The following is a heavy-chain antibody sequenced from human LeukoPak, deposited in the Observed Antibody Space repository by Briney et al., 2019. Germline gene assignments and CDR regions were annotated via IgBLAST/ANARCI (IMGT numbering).Heavy chain of an antibody. V-gene: IGHV3-21*01. CDR1: GFTFNSYS. Sequence: SGGSLRLSCAASGFTFNSYSMNWVRQAPGKGLEWVSSISTSDNYIYYADSVKGRFTISRDNAKNSVFLEMNSLRAEDTAMYFCSRDKSSGWYSDYWGRGTLVTVSS. J-gene: IGHJ4*02. D-gene: IGHD3-22*01. CDR2: ISTSDNYI. CDR3: SRDKSSGWYSDY.